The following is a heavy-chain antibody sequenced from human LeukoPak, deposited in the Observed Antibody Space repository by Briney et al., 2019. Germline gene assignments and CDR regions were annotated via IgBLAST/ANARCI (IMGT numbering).Heavy chain of an antibody. CDR2: IDPDDDET. CDR3: AALFAGFSSDF. Sequence: ASVKVSCKVSGYTVSDLSILWVRQAAGRGLEWMGTIDPDDDETIYAEKFQGRVTMTEDTSTDTAYMELSSLRSDDTAVYYCAALFAGFSSDFWGQGTLVTVSS. V-gene: IGHV1-24*01. J-gene: IGHJ4*02. CDR1: GYTVSDLS. D-gene: IGHD3-3*01.